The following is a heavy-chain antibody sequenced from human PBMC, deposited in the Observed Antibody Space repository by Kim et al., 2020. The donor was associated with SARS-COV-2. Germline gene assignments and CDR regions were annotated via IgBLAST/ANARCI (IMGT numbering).Heavy chain of an antibody. Sequence: SETLSLTCTVSGAYITNHYWSWIRQPPGKGLEWIGNVNHSGSTSYNPSLKSRVSMSEETTKRKFSLQVTSMTAADTATYYCVREGYLEGGSFFFDSWG. J-gene: IGHJ5*01. V-gene: IGHV4-59*11. CDR2: VNHSGST. D-gene: IGHD2-15*01. CDR1: GAYITNHY. CDR3: VREGYLEGGSFFFDS.